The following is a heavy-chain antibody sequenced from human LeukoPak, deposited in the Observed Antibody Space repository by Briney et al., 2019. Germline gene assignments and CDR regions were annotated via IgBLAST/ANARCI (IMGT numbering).Heavy chain of an antibody. CDR2: IHHSGES. CDR3: ARARITMVRGGFYGMDV. CDR1: GGSISGRNW. Sequence: SSETLSLTCAVSGGSISGRNWWNWVRQPPGKGLEWIGEIHHSGESNYNPSLKSRVTISVDTSKNQFSLKLSSVTAADTAVYYCARARITMVRGGFYGMDVWGKGTTVTVSS. J-gene: IGHJ6*04. D-gene: IGHD3-10*01. V-gene: IGHV4-4*02.